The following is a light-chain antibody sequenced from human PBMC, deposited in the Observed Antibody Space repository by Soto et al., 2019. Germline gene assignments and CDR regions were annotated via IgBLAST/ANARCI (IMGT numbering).Light chain of an antibody. CDR3: QQYCSAPPT. Sequence: EIVLTQSPATLSLSPGESATLSCRASQSVRSYLAWYQKKPGQAPRLLIYETSNRATGVPARFSGSGSGTDFTLTISSLEAEDFAVYYCQQYCSAPPTFGQGTKVEIK. J-gene: IGKJ1*01. CDR1: QSVRSY. CDR2: ETS. V-gene: IGKV3-11*01.